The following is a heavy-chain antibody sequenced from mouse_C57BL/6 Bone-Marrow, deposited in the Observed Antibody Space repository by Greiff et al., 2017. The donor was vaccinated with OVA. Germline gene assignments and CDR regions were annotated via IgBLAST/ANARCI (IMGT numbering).Heavy chain of an antibody. CDR2: IYPRSGST. D-gene: IGHD2-10*02. CDR1: GYTFTSYG. CDR3: ARSTPPVWFRY. Sequence: QVQLQQSGAELARPGASVTLSCKASGYTFTSYGISWVKQRTGQGLEWIGEIYPRSGSTYYNEKFKGKATLTADKSSSTAYMELRSLTSEDSAVYFCARSTPPVWFRYWGQGTSVTGSS. V-gene: IGHV1-81*01. J-gene: IGHJ4*01.